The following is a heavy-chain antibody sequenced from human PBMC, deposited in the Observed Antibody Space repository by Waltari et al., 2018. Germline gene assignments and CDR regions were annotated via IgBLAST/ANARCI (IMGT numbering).Heavy chain of an antibody. D-gene: IGHD3-3*02. CDR1: GGPFNGYY. CDR3: ARGRKQYFILDY. J-gene: IGHJ4*02. Sequence: QVQLQQWDAGLLKPSETLYLTCTVYGGPFNGYYWNWIRQSPGKGLEWIGKVNDDGSNNYNPSFKSRVTISVDTSKSQFSLNLSSVTAADTGVYYCARGRKQYFILDYWGQGTLATVSS. V-gene: IGHV4-34*01. CDR2: VNDDGSN.